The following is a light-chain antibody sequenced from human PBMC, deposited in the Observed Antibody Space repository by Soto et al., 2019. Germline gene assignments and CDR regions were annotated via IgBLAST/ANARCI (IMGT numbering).Light chain of an antibody. CDR2: DAS. J-gene: IGKJ1*01. CDR1: QSISSW. Sequence: DIQMTQSPSSLSASIGDRVTITCRASQSISSWLAWYQQMPGKAPKLLIYDASSLHSGVPSRFSGSGSGTEFTLTITSLQPEDFATYYCQHYNSYSEAFGQGTKVDI. CDR3: QHYNSYSEA. V-gene: IGKV1-5*01.